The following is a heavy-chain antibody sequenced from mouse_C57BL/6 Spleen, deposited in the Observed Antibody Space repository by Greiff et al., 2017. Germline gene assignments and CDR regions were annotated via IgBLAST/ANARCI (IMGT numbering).Heavy chain of an antibody. D-gene: IGHD4-1*01. Sequence: QVQLKQPGAELVKPGASVKLSCKASGYTFTSYWMHWVKQRPGQGLEWIGMIHPNSGSTNYNEKFKSKATLTVDKSSSTAYMQLSSLTSEDSAVYYCARLGTGAFDYWGQGTTLTVSS. CDR3: ARLGTGAFDY. V-gene: IGHV1-64*01. J-gene: IGHJ2*01. CDR1: GYTFTSYW. CDR2: IHPNSGST.